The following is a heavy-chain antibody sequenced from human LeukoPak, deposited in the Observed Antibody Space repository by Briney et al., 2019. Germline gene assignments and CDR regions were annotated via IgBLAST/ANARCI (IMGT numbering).Heavy chain of an antibody. J-gene: IGHJ4*02. CDR1: GFTFSDYW. CDR3: ARHLNYYLDY. Sequence: GGSLRLSCAASGFTFSDYWMHWVRQAPGKGLVWVSRMNSDGSITTYADSVKGRFTISRDNAKNTLYLQMNSLRAEDAAVYYCARHLNYYLDYWGQGTLVTVSS. V-gene: IGHV3-74*03. D-gene: IGHD3-10*01. CDR2: MNSDGSIT.